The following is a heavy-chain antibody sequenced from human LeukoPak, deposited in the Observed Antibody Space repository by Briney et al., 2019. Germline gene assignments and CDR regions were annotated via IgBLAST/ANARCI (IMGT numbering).Heavy chain of an antibody. V-gene: IGHV3-30*02. D-gene: IGHD3-10*01. CDR2: IRYDGSNK. J-gene: IGHJ4*02. CDR3: AKDVARSGSYYDYFDY. Sequence: GGSLRLSCAASGFTFSSYGMHWVRQAPGKGLEWVAFIRYDGSNKYYADSVKGRFTISRDNSENTLYLQMNSLRAEDTAVYYCAKDVARSGSYYDYFDYWGQGTLVTVSS. CDR1: GFTFSSYG.